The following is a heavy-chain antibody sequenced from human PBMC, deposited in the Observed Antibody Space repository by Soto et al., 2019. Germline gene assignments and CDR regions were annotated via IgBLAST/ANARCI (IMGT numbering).Heavy chain of an antibody. Sequence: PSETLSLTCTVSGGSISSGDYYWSWIRQPPGKGLEWIGYIYYSGSTYYNPSLESRVTISVDTSKNQFSLKLSSVTAADTAVYYCARDSGGYCSGGSCPYNWFDPWGQGTLVTVSS. D-gene: IGHD2-15*01. CDR3: ARDSGGYCSGGSCPYNWFDP. V-gene: IGHV4-30-4*01. CDR1: GGSISSGDYY. CDR2: IYYSGST. J-gene: IGHJ5*02.